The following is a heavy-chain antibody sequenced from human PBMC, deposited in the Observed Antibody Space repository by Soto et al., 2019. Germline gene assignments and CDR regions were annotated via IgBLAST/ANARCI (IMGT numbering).Heavy chain of an antibody. D-gene: IGHD3-22*01. Sequence: SETRSLTCTGSGGSMSSYYWSWIRQPPGRGLEWIGFIYYAGSTKYNPSLNSRVTISVDTSKNQFSLTVTSVTAADTAVYYCGRRVVVTETLDYWGQDTLVTVSS. CDR1: GGSMSSYY. CDR3: GRRVVVTETLDY. J-gene: IGHJ4*02. CDR2: IYYAGST. V-gene: IGHV4-59*08.